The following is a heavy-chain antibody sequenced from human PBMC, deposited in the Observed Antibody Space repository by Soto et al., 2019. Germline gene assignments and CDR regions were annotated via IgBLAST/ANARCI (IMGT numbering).Heavy chain of an antibody. Sequence: QVQLVESWGGLVKPGGSRRLSCAASGFPFSDFDISWIRQAPGKGLEGFSYIISSGRTIYYAASVKGRLTISRDNAKNSLYLQMNSLRAEVSAVYYCAREHYYVSGSFDSWGKGTLVTVS. CDR3: AREHYYVSGSFDS. CDR1: GFPFSDFD. J-gene: IGHJ4*01. D-gene: IGHD3-10*01. CDR2: IISSGRTI. V-gene: IGHV3-11*01.